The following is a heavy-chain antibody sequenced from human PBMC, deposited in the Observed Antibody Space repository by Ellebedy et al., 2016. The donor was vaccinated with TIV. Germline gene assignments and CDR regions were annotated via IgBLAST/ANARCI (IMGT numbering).Heavy chain of an antibody. CDR1: GFTLSGYW. Sequence: PGGSLRLSCAASGFTLSGYWMHWVRQVPGKGLMWVSRINTDGSSTSYADSVEGRFTITSDNAKKTLYLEMSSLRPENTAVYYCTRESFRYFDWDLWGQGTLVTVSS. CDR3: TRESFRYFDWDL. J-gene: IGHJ4*02. CDR2: INTDGSST. D-gene: IGHD3-9*01. V-gene: IGHV3-74*01.